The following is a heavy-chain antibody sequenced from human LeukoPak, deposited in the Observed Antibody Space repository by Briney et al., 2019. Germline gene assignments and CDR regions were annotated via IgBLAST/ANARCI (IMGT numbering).Heavy chain of an antibody. D-gene: IGHD3-10*01. V-gene: IGHV1-69*13. CDR1: GGTFSSYA. CDR3: ARGPTSGYYYYMDV. CDR2: IIPIFGTA. J-gene: IGHJ6*03. Sequence: ASVKVSCKASGGTFSSYAISWVRQAPGQGLEWMGGIIPIFGTANYAQKFQGRVTITADESTSTAYMELSSLRSEDTAVYYCARGPTSGYYYYMDVWGKGTTVTVSS.